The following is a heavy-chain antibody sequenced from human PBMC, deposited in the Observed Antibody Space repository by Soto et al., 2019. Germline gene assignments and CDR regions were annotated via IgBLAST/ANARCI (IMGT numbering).Heavy chain of an antibody. J-gene: IGHJ4*02. V-gene: IGHV1-69*12. CDR3: ATLYYDSSGYYSDY. CDR1: GGTFSNYA. D-gene: IGHD3-22*01. CDR2: IIPIFGTA. Sequence: QVQLVQSGAEVKKPGSSVKVSCKASGGTFSNYAISWVRQAPGQGLEWMGGIIPIFGTANYAQKFQGRVTITADESTSTAYMELSSLRSEDTAVYYCATLYYDSSGYYSDYWGQGTLVTVSS.